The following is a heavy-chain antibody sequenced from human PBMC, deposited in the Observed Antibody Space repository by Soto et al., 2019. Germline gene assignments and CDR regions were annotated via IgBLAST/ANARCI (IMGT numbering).Heavy chain of an antibody. CDR3: ARGSGKGYCSGGSCDNNYYYYGMDV. Sequence: SVKVSCKASGGTFSSYAISWVRQAPGQGLEWMGGIIPIFGTANYAQKFQGRVTITADESTSTAYMELSSLRSEDTAVYYCARGSGKGYCSGGSCDNNYYYYGMDVWG. CDR2: IIPIFGTA. D-gene: IGHD2-15*01. CDR1: GGTFSSYA. V-gene: IGHV1-69*13. J-gene: IGHJ6*02.